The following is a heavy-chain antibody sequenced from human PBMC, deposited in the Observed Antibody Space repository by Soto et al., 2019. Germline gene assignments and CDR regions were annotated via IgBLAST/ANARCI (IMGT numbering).Heavy chain of an antibody. CDR3: ARSSSYYFIVDY. CDR1: GYTFTSYA. CDR2: INAGNGNT. V-gene: IGHV1-3*01. J-gene: IGHJ4*02. D-gene: IGHD3-22*01. Sequence: ASVKVSCKASGYTFTSYAMHWVRQAPGQRLEWMGWINAGNGNTKYSQEFQGRVTITRDTSASTAYMELNSLRSEDTAVYYCARSSSYYFIVDYWGQGTLVTVSS.